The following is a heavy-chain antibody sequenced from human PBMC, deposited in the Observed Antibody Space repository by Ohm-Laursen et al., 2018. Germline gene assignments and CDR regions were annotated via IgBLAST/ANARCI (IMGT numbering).Heavy chain of an antibody. J-gene: IGHJ4*02. CDR1: GFTFNTYG. D-gene: IGHD6-19*01. Sequence: RSLRLSCAASGFTFNTYGMHWVRQAPGKGLEWVAVISYDGSNKYYADSVKGRFTISRDNSKNTLYLQMNSLRTEDTAMFYCAKDTYSSGWYVDHWGQGTLVTVSS. V-gene: IGHV3-30*18. CDR3: AKDTYSSGWYVDH. CDR2: ISYDGSNK.